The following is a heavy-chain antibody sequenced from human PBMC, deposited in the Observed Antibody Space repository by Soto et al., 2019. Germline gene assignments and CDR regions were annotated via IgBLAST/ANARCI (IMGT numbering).Heavy chain of an antibody. CDR1: GFTFSSRW. CDR3: ARDSSYGLDV. CDR2: INSDGSVT. J-gene: IGHJ6*02. Sequence: EVQLVESGGGLVQPGGSLRLSCAASGFTFSSRWMHWVRQPPGKGLVWVSHINSDGSVTTYADSEKGRFTISRDNAKNTLYLQMDSLRAEDTAVYYCARDSSYGLDVWGQGTPVTVSS. V-gene: IGHV3-74*01.